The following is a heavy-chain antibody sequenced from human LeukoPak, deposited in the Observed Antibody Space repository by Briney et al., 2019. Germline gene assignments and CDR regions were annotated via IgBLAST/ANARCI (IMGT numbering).Heavy chain of an antibody. V-gene: IGHV4-34*01. CDR1: GGSFSGYY. CDR2: INHSGST. D-gene: IGHD2-2*01. CDR3: ASGIVVVPAASSWFDP. Sequence: KPSETLSLTCAVYGGSFSGYYWSWIRQPPGKGLEWIGEINHSGSTNYNPSLKSRVTISVDTSKNQFSLKLSSVTAADTAVYYCASGIVVVPAASSWFDPWGQGTLVTVSS. J-gene: IGHJ5*02.